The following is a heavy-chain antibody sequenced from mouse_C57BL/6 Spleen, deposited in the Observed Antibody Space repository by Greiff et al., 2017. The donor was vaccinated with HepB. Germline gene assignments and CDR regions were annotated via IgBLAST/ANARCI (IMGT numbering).Heavy chain of an antibody. D-gene: IGHD1-1*01. J-gene: IGHJ2*01. V-gene: IGHV1-59*01. CDR3: ARTGHYYGSSPLDY. CDR1: GYTFTSYW. Sequence: QVQLQQPGAELVRPGTSVKLSCKASGYTFTSYWMHWVKQRPGQGLEWTGVIDPSDSYTNYNQKFKGKATLTVDTSSSTAYMQLSSLTSEDSAVYYCARTGHYYGSSPLDYWGQGTTLTVSS. CDR2: IDPSDSYT.